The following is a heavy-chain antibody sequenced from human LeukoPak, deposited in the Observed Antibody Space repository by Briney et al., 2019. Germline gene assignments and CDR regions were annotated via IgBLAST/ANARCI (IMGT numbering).Heavy chain of an antibody. V-gene: IGHV4-59*12. J-gene: IGHJ4*02. CDR2: IYYSGST. D-gene: IGHD2-15*01. CDR1: GDSISSFH. Sequence: SETLSLTCTVSGDSISSFHWSWIRQPPGKGLEWMGYIYYSGSTNYNPSLTSRVTISGDTSKRQISLKLSSVTAADTAVYYCARLPGIYCSGDNCTTHWGQGTLVTVSS. CDR3: ARLPGIYCSGDNCTTH.